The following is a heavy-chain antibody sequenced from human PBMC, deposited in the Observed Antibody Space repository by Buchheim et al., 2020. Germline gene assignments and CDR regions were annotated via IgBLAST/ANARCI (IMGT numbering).Heavy chain of an antibody. J-gene: IGHJ3*02. V-gene: IGHV3-30*04. Sequence: QVQLVESGGGVVQPGRSLRLSCAASGFTFSSYAMHWVRQAPGKGLEWVAVISYDGSNKYYADSVKGRFTISRDNSKNTLHLQMNSLRAEDTAVYYCARAPWDILTGLDAFDIWGQGT. CDR1: GFTFSSYA. CDR2: ISYDGSNK. CDR3: ARAPWDILTGLDAFDI. D-gene: IGHD3-9*01.